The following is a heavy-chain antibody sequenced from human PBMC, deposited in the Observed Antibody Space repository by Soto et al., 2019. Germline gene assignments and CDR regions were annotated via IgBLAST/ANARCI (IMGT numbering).Heavy chain of an antibody. J-gene: IGHJ4*02. V-gene: IGHV1-46*01. CDR1: GYTFTSYY. D-gene: IGHD6-19*01. CDR3: ARDPGYSSGWYAVPGLDY. CDR2: INPSGGST. Sequence: ASVKVSCKASGYTFTSYYMHWVRQAPGQGPEWMGIINPSGGSTSYAQKFQGRVTMTRDTSTSTVYMELSSLRSEDTAVYYCARDPGYSSGWYAVPGLDYWGQGTLVTVSS.